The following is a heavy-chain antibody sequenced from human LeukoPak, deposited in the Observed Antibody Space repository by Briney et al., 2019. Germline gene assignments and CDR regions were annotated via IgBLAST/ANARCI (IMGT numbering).Heavy chain of an antibody. CDR2: IYTSGST. Sequence: SETLSLTCTVSGCSISNYYWSWLRQPAGKGLEWIGRIYTSGSTNYNPSLQSRVTISVDKSKNQFSLKLSSVTAADTAVYYCARDARQQWLVYYFDYWGQGTLVTVSS. CDR1: GCSISNYY. D-gene: IGHD6-19*01. J-gene: IGHJ4*02. V-gene: IGHV4-4*07. CDR3: ARDARQQWLVYYFDY.